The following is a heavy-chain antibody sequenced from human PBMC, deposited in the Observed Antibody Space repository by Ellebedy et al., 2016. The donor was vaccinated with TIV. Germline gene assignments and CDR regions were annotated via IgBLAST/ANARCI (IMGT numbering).Heavy chain of an antibody. D-gene: IGHD3-10*01. V-gene: IGHV1-69*13. CDR1: GGTFSSYA. CDR3: ARGVFGGLVQGVIIREKYEKYYFDY. Sequence: AASVKVSCKASGGTFSSYAISWVRQAPGQGLEWMGGIIPIFGTANYAQKFQGRVTITADESTSTAYMELRSLRSEDTAVYYCARGVFGGLVQGVIIREKYEKYYFDYWGQGTLVTVSS. J-gene: IGHJ4*02. CDR2: IIPIFGTA.